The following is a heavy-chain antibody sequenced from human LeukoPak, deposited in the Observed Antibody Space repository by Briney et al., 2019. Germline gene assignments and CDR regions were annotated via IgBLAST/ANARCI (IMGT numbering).Heavy chain of an antibody. Sequence: SGGSLTLSCAASGFTFSRNAMSWVRQAPGKGLEWVSGISGSGASTYYADSVKGRFTISRDNSKNTLYLQMNSLRTEDTAVYFCAKEIYYDSSAFFDYWGQGTLVTVSA. CDR2: ISGSGAST. CDR1: GFTFSRNA. D-gene: IGHD3-22*01. CDR3: AKEIYYDSSAFFDY. V-gene: IGHV3-23*01. J-gene: IGHJ4*02.